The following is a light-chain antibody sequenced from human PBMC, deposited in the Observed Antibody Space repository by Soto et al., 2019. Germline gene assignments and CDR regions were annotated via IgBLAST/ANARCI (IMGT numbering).Light chain of an antibody. CDR2: EAS. CDR3: QQRTDWVT. Sequence: EIVLTQSPATLSLSPGERATLSCRASQSVSSYLAWYQQKPGQAPRLLLYEASNRATGIPARFSGSGSGTDFTLTISSLEPEDCAVYYCQQRTDWVTFGGGTKVEIK. J-gene: IGKJ4*01. CDR1: QSVSSY. V-gene: IGKV3-11*01.